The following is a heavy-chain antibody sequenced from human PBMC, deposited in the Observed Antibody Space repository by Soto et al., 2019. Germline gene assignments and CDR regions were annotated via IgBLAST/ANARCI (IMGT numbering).Heavy chain of an antibody. CDR1: GGSISSGGYY. J-gene: IGHJ5*02. Sequence: SETLSLTCTVSGGSISSGGYYWSWIRQHPGKGLEWIGYIYHSGTTYYNPSLKSRVTISVDTSKNQFSLKLTSVTAEDTAVYYCARLVGNSWFDPWGQGTLVTVSS. D-gene: IGHD6-6*01. CDR3: ARLVGNSWFDP. V-gene: IGHV4-31*03. CDR2: IYHSGTT.